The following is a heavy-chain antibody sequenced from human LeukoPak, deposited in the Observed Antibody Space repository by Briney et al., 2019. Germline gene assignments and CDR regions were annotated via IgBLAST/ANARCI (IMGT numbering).Heavy chain of an antibody. J-gene: IGHJ4*02. CDR1: GFTFKGYW. CDR3: VRLRYSYGKNFDR. CDR2: IQQDGSEK. V-gene: IGHV3-7*01. D-gene: IGHD2-15*01. Sequence: GGSLRLSCAASGFTFKGYWMSWVRQAPGKGLEWVANIQQDGSEKKYVDSVKGRFTISRDNAKNSLYLQMDSLRAEDTAVYYCVRLRYSYGKNFDRWGQGTPVTVSS.